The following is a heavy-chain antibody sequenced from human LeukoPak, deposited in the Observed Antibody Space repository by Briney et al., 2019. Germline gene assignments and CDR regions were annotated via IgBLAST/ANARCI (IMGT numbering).Heavy chain of an antibody. J-gene: IGHJ3*02. CDR1: GFTFSSYG. D-gene: IGHD3-10*01. Sequence: GGSLRLSCAASGFTFSSYGMHWVRQAPGKGLEWVAFIRYDGSNKYYADSVKGRFTISRDNSKNTLYLQMNSLRAEDTAVYYWAKDRTTMVRGVIIGSAFDIWGQGTMVTVSS. CDR2: IRYDGSNK. V-gene: IGHV3-30*02. CDR3: AKDRTTMVRGVIIGSAFDI.